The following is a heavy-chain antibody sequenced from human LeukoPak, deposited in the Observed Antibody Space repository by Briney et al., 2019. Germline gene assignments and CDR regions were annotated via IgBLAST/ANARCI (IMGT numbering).Heavy chain of an antibody. CDR3: ARTWAAGYYDSSGYPNCFDY. CDR1: GFTFSDYY. J-gene: IGHJ4*02. D-gene: IGHD3-22*01. V-gene: IGHV3-11*04. CDR2: MSSSGSTI. Sequence: GGSLRLSCAASGFTFSDYYMSWIRQTPGKGLEWVSYMSSSGSTIYYADSVKGRFTISRDNAKNSLYLQMNSLRAEDTAVYYCARTWAAGYYDSSGYPNCFDYWGQGTLVTVSS.